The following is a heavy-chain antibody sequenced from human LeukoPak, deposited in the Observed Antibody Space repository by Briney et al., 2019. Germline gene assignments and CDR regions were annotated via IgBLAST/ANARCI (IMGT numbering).Heavy chain of an antibody. CDR1: GFTFSSYW. CDR2: INSDGSST. CDR3: ARAGGDYGGGFDY. D-gene: IGHD4-17*01. Sequence: GGSLRLSCAASGFTFSSYWMHWVRQAPGKGLVWVSRINSDGSSTSYGDSVKGRFTISRDNAKNTLYLQVNSLRAEDTAVYYCARAGGDYGGGFDYWGQGTLVTVSS. V-gene: IGHV3-74*01. J-gene: IGHJ4*02.